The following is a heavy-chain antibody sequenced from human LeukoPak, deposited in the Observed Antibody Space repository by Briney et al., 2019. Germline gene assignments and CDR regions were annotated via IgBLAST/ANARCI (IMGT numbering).Heavy chain of an antibody. D-gene: IGHD3-3*01. J-gene: IGHJ6*04. CDR3: TRDHDFWRGPLDV. Sequence: GGSLRLPCTASGFNFGDYSLSWFRQAPGVGLEWVAFIRREGYGGTTEYAASVKGRFTISRDDSKSIAYLQMNSLKTEDTGVYYCTRDHDFWRGPLDVWGKGTTVTVSS. V-gene: IGHV3-49*03. CDR1: GFNFGDYS. CDR2: IRREGYGGTT.